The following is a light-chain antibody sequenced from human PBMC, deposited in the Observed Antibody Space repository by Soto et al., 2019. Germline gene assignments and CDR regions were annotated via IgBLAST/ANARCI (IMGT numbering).Light chain of an antibody. J-gene: IGKJ1*01. V-gene: IGKV1D-12*01. CDR3: QQANSFPWT. CDR1: QDISGW. Sequence: DIQMTQSPSSVSASVGARVTITCRASQDISGWLAWFQQKPGKAPNLLIYAASILQSGVPSRFSGSGSGTDFTLTITALQPEDCATSYCQQANSFPWTFGQGTKVEL. CDR2: AAS.